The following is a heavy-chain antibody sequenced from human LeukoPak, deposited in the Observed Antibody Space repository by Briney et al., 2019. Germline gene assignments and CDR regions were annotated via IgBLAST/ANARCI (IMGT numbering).Heavy chain of an antibody. J-gene: IGHJ5*02. V-gene: IGHV3-33*01. CDR3: ARTGYGDYVYWFDP. CDR2: IWYDGSNK. CDR1: GFTFSSHG. Sequence: GRSLRLSCAASGFTFSSHGMRWVRQAPGKGLEWVAVIWYDGSNKYYADSVKGRFTISRDNSKNTLYLQMNSLRVEDTAVYYCARTGYGDYVYWFDPWGQGTLVTVSS. D-gene: IGHD4-17*01.